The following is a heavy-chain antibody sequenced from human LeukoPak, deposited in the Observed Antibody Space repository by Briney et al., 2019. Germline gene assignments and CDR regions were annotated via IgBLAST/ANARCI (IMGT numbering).Heavy chain of an antibody. J-gene: IGHJ3*02. CDR2: ISGSGVST. Sequence: GGSLRLSCAASGFTFSSYAMSWVRQAPGKGLERVSSISGSGVSTYYADSVKGRFTISRDNSKNTLYLQMNSLRAEDTAVYYCAKVGGRGKYFDAFDIWGQGTMLTVSS. CDR1: GFTFSSYA. CDR3: AKVGGRGKYFDAFDI. V-gene: IGHV3-23*01. D-gene: IGHD2/OR15-2a*01.